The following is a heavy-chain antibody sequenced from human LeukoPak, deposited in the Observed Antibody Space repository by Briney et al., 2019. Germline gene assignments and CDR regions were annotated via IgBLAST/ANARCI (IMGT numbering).Heavy chain of an antibody. CDR3: TRRGGWYSDY. V-gene: IGHV3-49*04. Sequence: GGSLRLSCTASGFTFGDYAMSWVRQAPGKGLEWVGFIRSKAYGGTTEYTASVRGRFTISRDDSKGIAYLQMNSLKTEDTAVYYCTRRGGWYSDYWGQGTLVTVSS. CDR1: GFTFGDYA. CDR2: IRSKAYGGTT. D-gene: IGHD6-19*01. J-gene: IGHJ4*02.